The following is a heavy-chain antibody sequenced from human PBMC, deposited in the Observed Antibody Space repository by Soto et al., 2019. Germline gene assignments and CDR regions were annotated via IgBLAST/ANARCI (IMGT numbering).Heavy chain of an antibody. CDR1: GGSISSGGYY. V-gene: IGHV4-31*03. J-gene: IGHJ6*02. Sequence: QVQLQESGPGLVKPSQTLSLTCTVSGGSISSGGYYWSWIRQHPGKGLEWIGYIYYSGSTYYNPSLKSRVTISVDTSKNQFSLKLSSVTAADTAVYYCARAVIPYYDFWSGLSGMDVWGQGTTVTVSS. CDR2: IYYSGST. D-gene: IGHD3-3*01. CDR3: ARAVIPYYDFWSGLSGMDV.